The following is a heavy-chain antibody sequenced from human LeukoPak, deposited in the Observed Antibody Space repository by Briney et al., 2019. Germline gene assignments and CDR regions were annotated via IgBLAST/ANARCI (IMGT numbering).Heavy chain of an antibody. J-gene: IGHJ4*02. CDR1: GGSISSGSYY. CDR3: AGRNSVLRGY. CDR2: IYTSGST. Sequence: SQTLSLTCTVSGGSISSGSYYWSWIRQPAGKGLEWIGRIYTSGSTNYNPSLKSRVTISVDTSKNQFSLKLSSVTAADTPVYYWAGRNSVLRGYGGQGPLVTVSS. D-gene: IGHD5/OR15-5a*01. V-gene: IGHV4-61*02.